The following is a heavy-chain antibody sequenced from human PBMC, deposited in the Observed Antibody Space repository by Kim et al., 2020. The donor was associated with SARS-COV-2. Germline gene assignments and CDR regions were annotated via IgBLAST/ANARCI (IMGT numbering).Heavy chain of an antibody. J-gene: IGHJ4*02. D-gene: IGHD5-12*01. CDR3: ARKGMATIASFDY. V-gene: IGHV1-3*01. Sequence: SQKFQGRVTITRDTSASTAYMELSSLRSEDTAVYYCARKGMATIASFDYWGQGTLVTVSS.